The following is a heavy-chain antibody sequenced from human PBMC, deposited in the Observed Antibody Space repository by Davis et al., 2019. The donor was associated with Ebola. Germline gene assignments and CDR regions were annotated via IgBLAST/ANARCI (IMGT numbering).Heavy chain of an antibody. Sequence: GESLKISCAASGFTFSSYAMSWIRQAPGKGLEWVSDISNSGSTIFYVDSVKGRFTISRDNAKSSLYLQLNSLRAEDTAVYYCARAAYCSGGSRYFYGMDVWGKGTTVTVSS. D-gene: IGHD2-15*01. CDR2: ISNSGSTI. CDR1: GFTFSSYA. V-gene: IGHV3-11*01. CDR3: ARAAYCSGGSRYFYGMDV. J-gene: IGHJ6*04.